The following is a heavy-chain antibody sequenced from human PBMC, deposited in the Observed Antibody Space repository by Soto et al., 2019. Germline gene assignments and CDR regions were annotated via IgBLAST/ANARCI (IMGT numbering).Heavy chain of an antibody. CDR2: IWSAGLI. CDR1: GFTVSSKY. CDR3: AREAPMDV. V-gene: IGHV3-53*02. J-gene: IGHJ6*02. Sequence: DVQLVETGGGLIQPGGSLRLSCAASGFTVSSKYMSWVRQAPGKGLEWVSVIWSAGLIYYAESVRGRFTISRDISKNILYLEMTNLRADDTAVYYCAREAPMDVWGQGTTVTVSS.